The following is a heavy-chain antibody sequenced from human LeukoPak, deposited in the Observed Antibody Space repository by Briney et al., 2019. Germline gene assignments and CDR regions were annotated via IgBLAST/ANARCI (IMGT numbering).Heavy chain of an antibody. CDR2: ISWNSGSI. CDR1: GFTFEDYA. Sequence: GGSLRLSCAASGFTFEDYAMHWVRQAPGKGLEWVSGISWNSGSIGYADSVKGRFTISRDNAKNSLYLQMHSLRAEDMALYYCAKGRRDAYKRDAFDIWGQGTMVTVSS. D-gene: IGHD5-24*01. V-gene: IGHV3-9*03. CDR3: AKGRRDAYKRDAFDI. J-gene: IGHJ3*02.